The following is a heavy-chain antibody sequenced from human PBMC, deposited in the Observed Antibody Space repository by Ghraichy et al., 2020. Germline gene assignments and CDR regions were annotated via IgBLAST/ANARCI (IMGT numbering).Heavy chain of an antibody. CDR1: GFTFDDYV. J-gene: IGHJ6*03. CDR2: ITSQAYGGTT. V-gene: IGHV3-49*03. D-gene: IGHD2/OR15-2a*01. Sequence: GGSLRLSCAASGFTFDDYVMSWFRQAPGKGLEWVGLITSQAYGGTTEYAASVTGRFTISREDSTSIAYLQMNSLKTEDTAVYYCARFYGYYYSYMDVWGKGTTVTVSS. CDR3: ARFYGYYYSYMDV.